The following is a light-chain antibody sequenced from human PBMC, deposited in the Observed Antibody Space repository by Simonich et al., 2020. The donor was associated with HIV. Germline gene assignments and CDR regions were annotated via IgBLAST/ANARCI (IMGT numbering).Light chain of an antibody. CDR3: YSTDSSANYRV. Sequence: SYELTQPPSVSVSPGQTARITCSGSALPEKYAYWYQQKSGQAPVLVIYEDTKRPSGSPEGFSGSSSGTVATLTISGAQVEDEADYYCYSTDSSANYRVFGGGTKLTVL. J-gene: IGLJ3*02. CDR2: EDT. V-gene: IGLV3-10*01. CDR1: ALPEKY.